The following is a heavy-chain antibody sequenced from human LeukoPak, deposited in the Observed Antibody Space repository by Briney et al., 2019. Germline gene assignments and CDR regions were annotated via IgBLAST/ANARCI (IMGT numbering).Heavy chain of an antibody. V-gene: IGHV3-11*01. CDR1: GFTFSDYY. CDR3: ARMRGGHSSSWYGNRFDP. D-gene: IGHD6-13*01. J-gene: IGHJ5*02. CDR2: ISSSGSTI. Sequence: PGGSLRLSCAASGFTFSDYYMSWIRQAPGKGLEWVSYISSSGSTIYYADSVKGRFTISRDNAKNSLYLQMNSLRAEDTAVYYCARMRGGHSSSWYGNRFDPWGQGTLVTVSS.